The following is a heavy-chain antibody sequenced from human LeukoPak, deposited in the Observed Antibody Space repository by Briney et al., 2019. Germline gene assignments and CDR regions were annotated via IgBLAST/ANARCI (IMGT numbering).Heavy chain of an antibody. D-gene: IGHD3-16*02. CDR2: INHSGTT. J-gene: IGHJ4*02. CDR1: GGSFSGYY. Sequence: SETLSLTCAVYGGSFSGYYWSWIRQPPGKGLEWIGEINHSGTTNYNPSLKSRVTISVDTSKNQFSLKLSSVTAADTAVYYCARSAKGDYVWGSYRSPYYFDYWGQGTLVTVSS. V-gene: IGHV4-34*01. CDR3: ARSAKGDYVWGSYRSPYYFDY.